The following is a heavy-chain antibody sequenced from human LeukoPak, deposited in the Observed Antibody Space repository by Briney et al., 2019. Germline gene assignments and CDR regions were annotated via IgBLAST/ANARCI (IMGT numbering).Heavy chain of an antibody. CDR2: IYYSGAT. Sequence: SETLSLTCSVSGDSIRSNYWNWIRQSPGKGLEWIGHIYYSGATNYNPSLKSRVIISVDMSKKQFSLKLSSVTAADTAVYYCARLTSGWYGPTDAFDIWGQGTMVTVSS. CDR3: ARLTSGWYGPTDAFDI. CDR1: GDSIRSNY. J-gene: IGHJ3*02. D-gene: IGHD6-19*01. V-gene: IGHV4-59*01.